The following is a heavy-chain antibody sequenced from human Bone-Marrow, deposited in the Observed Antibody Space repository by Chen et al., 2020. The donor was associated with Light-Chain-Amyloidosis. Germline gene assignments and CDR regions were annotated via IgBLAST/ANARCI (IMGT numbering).Heavy chain of an antibody. CDR2: IYPDDSDA. CDR3: ARRRDGYNFDY. CDR1: XXXFPNYW. V-gene: IGHV5-51*01. J-gene: IGHJ4*02. D-gene: IGHD5-12*01. Sequence: EVQLEQSGPEVKKPGEXLKISXXXXXXXFPNYWIGWVRQMPGKGLEWMGVIYPDDSDARYSPSFEGQVTISADKSITTAYLQWRSLKASDTAMYYCARRRDGYNFDYWGQGTLVTVSS.